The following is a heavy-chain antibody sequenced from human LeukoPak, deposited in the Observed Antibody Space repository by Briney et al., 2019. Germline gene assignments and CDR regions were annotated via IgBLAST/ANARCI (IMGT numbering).Heavy chain of an antibody. CDR1: GFTFSSYG. CDR3: ARDQRGGYSYGYGPYYFDY. Sequence: GGSLRLSCAASGFTFSSYGMHWVRQAPGKGLEWVAFIRYDGSNKYYADSVKGRFTISRDNSRNTLYLQMNSLRAEDTAVYYCARDQRGGYSYGYGPYYFDYWGQGSLVTVSS. J-gene: IGHJ4*02. D-gene: IGHD5-18*01. CDR2: IRYDGSNK. V-gene: IGHV3-30*02.